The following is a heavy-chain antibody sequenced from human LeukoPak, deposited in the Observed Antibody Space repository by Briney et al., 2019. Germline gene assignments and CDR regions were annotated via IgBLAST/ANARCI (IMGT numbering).Heavy chain of an antibody. V-gene: IGHV3-7*01. D-gene: IGHD4-17*01. CDR3: AKDSGYGDLDY. Sequence: GGSLRLSCAASGFTFSSYWMSWVRQAPGKGLEWVANIKQDGSEKYYVDSVKGRFTISRDNSKNTLYLQMNSLRAEDTAVYYCAKDSGYGDLDYWGQGTLVTVSS. CDR2: IKQDGSEK. CDR1: GFTFSSYW. J-gene: IGHJ4*02.